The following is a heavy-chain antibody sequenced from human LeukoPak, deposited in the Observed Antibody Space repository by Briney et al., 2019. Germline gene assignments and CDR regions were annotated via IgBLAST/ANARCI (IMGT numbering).Heavy chain of an antibody. D-gene: IGHD2-15*01. V-gene: IGHV4-61*02. CDR1: GGSISSGSYY. J-gene: IGHJ6*03. CDR2: IYTSGST. Sequence: SQTLSLTCTVSGGSISSGSYYWSWIRQPAGKGLEWIGRIYTSGSTNYNPSLKSRVTISVDTSKNQFSLRLSSVTAADTAVYYCARDKGGGRYCSGGSCYSFSYYYYYMDVWGKGTTVTISS. CDR3: ARDKGGGRYCSGGSCYSFSYYYYYMDV.